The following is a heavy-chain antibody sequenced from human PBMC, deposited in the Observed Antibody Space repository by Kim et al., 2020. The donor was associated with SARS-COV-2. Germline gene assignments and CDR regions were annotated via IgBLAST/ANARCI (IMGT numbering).Heavy chain of an antibody. D-gene: IGHD3-10*01. CDR3: ARSLYGSGSLLFPYYFDY. CDR1: GGSISSSNW. Sequence: SETLSLTCAVSGGSISSSNWWSWVRQPPGKGLEWIGEIYHSGSTNYNPSLKSRVTISVDKSKNQFSLKLSSVTAADTAVYYCARSLYGSGSLLFPYYFDYWGQGTLVTVSS. J-gene: IGHJ4*02. CDR2: IYHSGST. V-gene: IGHV4-4*02.